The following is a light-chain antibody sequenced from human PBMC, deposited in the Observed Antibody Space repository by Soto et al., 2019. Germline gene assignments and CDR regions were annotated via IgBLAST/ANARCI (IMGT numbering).Light chain of an antibody. V-gene: IGKV1-9*01. CDR3: QQLNSYSIFT. Sequence: DIQLTQSPSFLSASVGDRVTITCRASQDINSYLAWYQQKPGKAPKLLIFGASTLQCGVPSRFSGRGSGTEFTLTFSSLQPEDFATYYCQQLNSYSIFTFGPGTKVDI. CDR1: QDINSY. CDR2: GAS. J-gene: IGKJ3*01.